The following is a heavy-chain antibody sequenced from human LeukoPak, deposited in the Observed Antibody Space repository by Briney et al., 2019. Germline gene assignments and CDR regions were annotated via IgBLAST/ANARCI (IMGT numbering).Heavy chain of an antibody. CDR1: GYTFSSYS. V-gene: IGHV3-21*01. CDR2: TSSSSSYI. CDR3: ARDPNALYYFDY. J-gene: IGHJ4*02. Sequence: GGSLRRYGAASGYTFSSYSMNWVRQAPGKGLEWVSSTSSSSSYIYYADSVKGRFTISRDNAKNSLYLQMNSLRAEDTAVYYGARDPNALYYFDYWGQGTLVTVSS. D-gene: IGHD2-2*01.